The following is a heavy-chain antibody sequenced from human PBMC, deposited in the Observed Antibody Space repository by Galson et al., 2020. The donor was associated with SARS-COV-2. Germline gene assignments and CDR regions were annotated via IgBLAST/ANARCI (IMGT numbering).Heavy chain of an antibody. CDR1: GFTFSSYA. J-gene: IGHJ6*03. V-gene: IGHV3-30*01. D-gene: IGHD3-3*01. CDR2: ISYDGSNK. Sequence: GESLKLSCAASGFTFSSYAMHWVRQAPGKGLEWVAVISYDGSNKYYADSVKGRFTISRDNSKNTLYLQMNSLRAEDTAVYYCARDGAYYDFWSGYYSAPPYYYYYYMDVWGKGTTVTVSS. CDR3: ARDGAYYDFWSGYYSAPPYYYYYYMDV.